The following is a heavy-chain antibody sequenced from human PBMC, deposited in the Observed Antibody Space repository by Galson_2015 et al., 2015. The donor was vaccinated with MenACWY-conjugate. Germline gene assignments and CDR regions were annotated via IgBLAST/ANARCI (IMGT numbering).Heavy chain of an antibody. CDR3: ARGHYGMDV. J-gene: IGHJ6*02. CDR1: GFTFRNYW. V-gene: IGHV3-7*03. Sequence: SLRLSCAVSGFTFRNYWMTWVRQAPGKGLEWVASIKKDGSEKYYVDSVKGRFTISRDNTKNSMYLEMNGLRAEDTAVYYCARGHYGMDVWGQGTTVTVSS. CDR2: IKKDGSEK.